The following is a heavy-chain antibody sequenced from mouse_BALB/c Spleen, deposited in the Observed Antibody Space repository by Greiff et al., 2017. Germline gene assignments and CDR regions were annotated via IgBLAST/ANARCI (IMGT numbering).Heavy chain of an antibody. Sequence: ESGPGLVKPSQSLSLTCSVTGYSFTSGYFWNWIRQFPGNKLEWMGYISYDGSNNYNPSLKNRISITRDTSKNQFFLKLNSVTTEDTATYYCARGAAYTWFAYWGQGTLVTVSA. V-gene: IGHV3-6*02. CDR3: ARGAAYTWFAY. D-gene: IGHD3-3*01. CDR2: ISYDGSN. J-gene: IGHJ3*01. CDR1: GYSFTSGYF.